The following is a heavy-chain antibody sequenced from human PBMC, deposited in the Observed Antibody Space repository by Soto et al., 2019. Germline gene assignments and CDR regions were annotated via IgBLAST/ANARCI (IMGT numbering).Heavy chain of an antibody. J-gene: IGHJ4*02. D-gene: IGHD3-22*01. CDR2: IFYTGRT. Sequence: PSETLSLTCTVSDGSISTSSYYWGWIRQSPGKGLEWIGTIFYTGRTYYNPSLESRVTLSVDTSKNQFSLHLTSVTAADTAVYYCTRHHPHHYDSSGYFDYWGQGTQVTVSS. V-gene: IGHV4-39*01. CDR1: DGSISTSSYY. CDR3: TRHHPHHYDSSGYFDY.